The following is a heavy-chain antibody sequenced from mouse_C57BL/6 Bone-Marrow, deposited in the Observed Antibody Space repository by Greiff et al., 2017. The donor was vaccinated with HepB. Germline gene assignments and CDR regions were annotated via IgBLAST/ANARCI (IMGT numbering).Heavy chain of an antibody. CDR3: ARGASNWPWFAY. Sequence: VQLQQSGPELVKPGASVKISCKASGYTFTDYYMNWVKQSHGKSLEWIGDINPNNGGTSYNQKFKGKATLTVDKSSSTAYMELRSLTSEDSAVYYCARGASNWPWFAYWGQGTLVTVSA. J-gene: IGHJ3*01. CDR1: GYTFTDYY. D-gene: IGHD4-1*01. CDR2: INPNNGGT. V-gene: IGHV1-26*01.